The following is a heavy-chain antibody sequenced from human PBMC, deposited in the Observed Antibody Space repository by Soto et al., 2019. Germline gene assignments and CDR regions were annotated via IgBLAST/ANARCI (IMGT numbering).Heavy chain of an antibody. Sequence: PSETLSLTCTVSGGSISSYYWSWIRQPPGKGLEWIGYIYYSGSTNYNPSLKSRVPISVDTSKNQFSLKLSSVTAPDTAVYYCARGPRTSAFDYWGQGTLVAVSS. CDR3: ARGPRTSAFDY. D-gene: IGHD2-2*01. CDR1: GGSISSYY. CDR2: IYYSGST. J-gene: IGHJ4*02. V-gene: IGHV4-59*01.